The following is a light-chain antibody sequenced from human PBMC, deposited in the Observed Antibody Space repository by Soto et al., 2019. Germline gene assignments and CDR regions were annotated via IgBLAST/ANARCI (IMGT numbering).Light chain of an antibody. CDR1: QRVNANY. CDR2: DAL. CDR3: QQYGDSRQVT. Sequence: EIVLTQSPGTLTLSPGETATLSCRASQRVNANYLAWYQHKPGQAPRLLIHDALTRATGTPDRFSGSGSGTDFTLTIRRLEPEDFALYYCQQYGDSRQVTFGGGTKVEIK. V-gene: IGKV3-20*01. J-gene: IGKJ4*01.